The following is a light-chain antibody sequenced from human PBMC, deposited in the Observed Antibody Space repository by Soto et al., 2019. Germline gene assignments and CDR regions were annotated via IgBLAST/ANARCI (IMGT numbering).Light chain of an antibody. Sequence: EIVLTQSPGTLSLSPGERATLSCRASQTINAIYLGWYQQRPGQPRRLLIDGVYSRATGIPDRFSGSGSATDFAITIRRLEPEDFAVYYCLQYGSLPYSFGQGTKLEIQ. CDR3: LQYGSLPYS. CDR1: QTINAIY. CDR2: GVY. J-gene: IGKJ2*03. V-gene: IGKV3-20*01.